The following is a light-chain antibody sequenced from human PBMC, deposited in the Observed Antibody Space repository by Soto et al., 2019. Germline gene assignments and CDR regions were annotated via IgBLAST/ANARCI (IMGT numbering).Light chain of an antibody. Sequence: QSALTQPPSASGSPGQSVTISCTGTTSDVGGYDYVSWYQQHPGKAPKLMIYEVSKRPSGVPDRFSGSKSGSTASLTVSGLQAEDDADYYCSSYAGSNNLVVFGGGTKLTVL. CDR3: SSYAGSNNLVV. V-gene: IGLV2-8*01. CDR2: EVS. J-gene: IGLJ2*01. CDR1: TSDVGGYDY.